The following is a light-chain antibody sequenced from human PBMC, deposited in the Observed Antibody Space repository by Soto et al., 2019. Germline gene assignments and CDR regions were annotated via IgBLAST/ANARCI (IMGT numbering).Light chain of an antibody. V-gene: IGKV1-39*01. CDR1: QNIGTY. CDR2: GVS. CDR3: QQSYNTPWT. J-gene: IGKJ1*01. Sequence: DIQMIQSPSSLSASVGDRVTITCRASQNIGTYLNWYQQNPGKAPKLLMYGVSGLHRGVPSRFSGSRSGTGFTLTISSLQPENFATYYCQQSYNTPWTFGQGTKVEIK.